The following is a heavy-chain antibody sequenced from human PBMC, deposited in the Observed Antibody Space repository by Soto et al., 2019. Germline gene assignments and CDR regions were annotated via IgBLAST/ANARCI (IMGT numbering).Heavy chain of an antibody. CDR1: GGSIRSNNYY. D-gene: IGHD2-15*01. V-gene: IGHV4-39*01. CDR2: IYYSGSI. CDR3: ARRGRYCSGRNSCYYYFDS. Sequence: SETLSLTCTVSGGSIRSNNYYWGWIRQPPGKGLEWIGSIYYSGSIYYEPSLKSRVTISVDTSKNQFSLKLSSVTAADTAVYYCARRGRYCSGRNSCYYYFDSWVQGTLVTVSS. J-gene: IGHJ4*02.